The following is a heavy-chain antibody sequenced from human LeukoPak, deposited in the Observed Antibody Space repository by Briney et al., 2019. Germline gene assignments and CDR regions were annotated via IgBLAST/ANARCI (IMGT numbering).Heavy chain of an antibody. CDR2: ISYDGSNK. Sequence: GGSLRLSCAASGFTFSWYPIHWVRQAPGKGLEWVAVISYDGSNKYYADSVKGRFTISRDNSKNTLYLQMNSLRAEDTAVYYCASSGSYRFDYWGQGTLVTVSS. D-gene: IGHD1-26*01. CDR3: ASSGSYRFDY. V-gene: IGHV3-30-3*01. J-gene: IGHJ4*02. CDR1: GFTFSWYP.